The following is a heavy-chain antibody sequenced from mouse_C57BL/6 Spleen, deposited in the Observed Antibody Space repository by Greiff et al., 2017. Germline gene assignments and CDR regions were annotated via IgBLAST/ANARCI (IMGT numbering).Heavy chain of an antibody. CDR3: AVYYGKPSFAY. Sequence: QVQLQQPGAELVKPGASVKLSCKASGYTFTSYWMHWVKQRPGQGLEWIGMIHPNSGSTNYNEKFKSKATLTVAKSSSTAYMQLSSLTSEDSAFYYCAVYYGKPSFAYWGQGTLVTVSA. CDR1: GYTFTSYW. CDR2: IHPNSGST. D-gene: IGHD2-1*01. V-gene: IGHV1-64*01. J-gene: IGHJ3*01.